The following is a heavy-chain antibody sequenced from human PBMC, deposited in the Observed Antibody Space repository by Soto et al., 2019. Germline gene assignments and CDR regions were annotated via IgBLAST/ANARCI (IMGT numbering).Heavy chain of an antibody. CDR1: GGTFSSHS. J-gene: IGHJ4*02. Sequence: VQLMQSGAEVKKPGSSVKVSCKASGGTFSSHSINWERQAPGQGLEWMGGIITLFGTSNYAQNFQGRVTITADQSTSTAYMELNSLTSDDTAVYYCAREVGYGDFSAALLDWGQGTLVTVSS. CDR2: IITLFGTS. V-gene: IGHV1-69*01. CDR3: AREVGYGDFSAALLD. D-gene: IGHD2-21*02.